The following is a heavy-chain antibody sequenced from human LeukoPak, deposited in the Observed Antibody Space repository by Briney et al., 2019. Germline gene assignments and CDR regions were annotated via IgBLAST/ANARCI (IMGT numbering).Heavy chain of an antibody. Sequence: GESLKISCKGSGYSFTTYWIAWVRQMPGKGLEWMGIIYPGDYDTGYSPSFQGQVTISADKSISIAYLQWSSLKASDTAMYYCARPVNSGTSIAFDIWGQGTMVTVSS. CDR2: IYPGDYDT. CDR3: ARPVNSGTSIAFDI. J-gene: IGHJ3*02. V-gene: IGHV5-51*01. D-gene: IGHD5-12*01. CDR1: GYSFTTYW.